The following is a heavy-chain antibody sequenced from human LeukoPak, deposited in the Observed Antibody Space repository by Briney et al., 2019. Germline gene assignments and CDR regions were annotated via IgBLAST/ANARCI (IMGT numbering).Heavy chain of an antibody. D-gene: IGHD4-23*01. Sequence: ASVKVSCKASGYTFTSYYIHWVRQAPGQGLEWMGIINPSGGSTSYAQKFQGRVTMTRDTSTSTVYMELSSLTSEDTAVYYCARDRALRAVVGPFDYWGQGTLVTVSS. V-gene: IGHV1-46*01. CDR2: INPSGGST. CDR3: ARDRALRAVVGPFDY. CDR1: GYTFTSYY. J-gene: IGHJ4*02.